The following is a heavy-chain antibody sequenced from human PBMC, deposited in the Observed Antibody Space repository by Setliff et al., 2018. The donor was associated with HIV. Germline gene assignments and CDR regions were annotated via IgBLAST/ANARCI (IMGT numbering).Heavy chain of an antibody. CDR3: ARIPNHSSGFDY. Sequence: EASVKVSCKASGGTFRSREISWVRQAPGQGLEWVGGIVPILNTGNYAPKFQGRVTITADESTTTAYMELSSLRSEDTAVYYCARIPNHSSGFDYWGQGTPVTVSS. V-gene: IGHV1-69*13. J-gene: IGHJ4*02. CDR1: GGTFRSRE. D-gene: IGHD3-22*01. CDR2: IVPILNTG.